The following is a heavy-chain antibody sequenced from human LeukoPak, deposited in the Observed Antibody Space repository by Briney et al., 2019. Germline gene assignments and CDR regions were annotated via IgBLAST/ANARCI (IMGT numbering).Heavy chain of an antibody. V-gene: IGHV1-24*01. CDR2: FDPEDGET. CDR3: ATAYCSSTSCYMADAFDI. J-gene: IGHJ3*02. CDR1: GYTLTELS. D-gene: IGHD2-2*02. Sequence: ASVKVSCKVSGYTLTELSMHWVRQAPGKGLEWMGGFDPEDGETIYAQKFQGRVTMTEDTSTDTAYMELSSLRSEDTAVYYCATAYCSSTSCYMADAFDIWGQGTMVTVSS.